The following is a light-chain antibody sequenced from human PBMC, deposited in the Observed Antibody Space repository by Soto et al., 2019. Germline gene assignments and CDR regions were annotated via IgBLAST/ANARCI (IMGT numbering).Light chain of an antibody. CDR3: QQYNNWPPIT. V-gene: IGKV3-15*01. CDR1: QSVSSN. Sequence: EIVMTQSPATLSLSPGERSTLSWMSSQSVSSNLAWYQQKPGQAPRLLIYGASTRATGIPARFSGSGSGTEFTLTISSLQSEDFAVYYCQQYNNWPPITFGQGTRLEIK. J-gene: IGKJ5*01. CDR2: GAS.